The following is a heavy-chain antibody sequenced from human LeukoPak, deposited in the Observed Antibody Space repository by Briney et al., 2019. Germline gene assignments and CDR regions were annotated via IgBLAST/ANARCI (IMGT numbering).Heavy chain of an antibody. J-gene: IGHJ4*02. V-gene: IGHV4-61*02. CDR1: GGSISSGRYY. CDR3: ARVPLPEQHVDY. D-gene: IGHD6-13*01. Sequence: TLSLTCTVSGGSISSGRYYWSWIRQPAGKGLEWIGRIYTSGSTNYNPALKSRVTISVDTSKNQFSLKLSSVPAADTAVYYYARVPLPEQHVDYWGQGTLVTVSS. CDR2: IYTSGST.